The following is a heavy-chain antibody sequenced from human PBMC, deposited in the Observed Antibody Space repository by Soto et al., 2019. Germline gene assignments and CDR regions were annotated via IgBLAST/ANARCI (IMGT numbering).Heavy chain of an antibody. CDR2: IDPSDSYT. CDR3: ATRVGYCSSTSCTYYYYYYGMDV. V-gene: IGHV5-10-1*01. J-gene: IGHJ6*02. D-gene: IGHD2-2*01. CDR1: GYSFTSYW. Sequence: GESLKISCKGSGYSFTSYWISWERQMPGKGLEWMGRIDPSDSYTNYSPSFQGHVTISADKSISTAYLQWSSLKASDTAMYYCATRVGYCSSTSCTYYYYYYGMDVWGQGTTVTVSS.